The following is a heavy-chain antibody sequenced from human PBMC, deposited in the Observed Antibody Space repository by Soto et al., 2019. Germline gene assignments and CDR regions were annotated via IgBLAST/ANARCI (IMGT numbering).Heavy chain of an antibody. CDR2: INSDGSST. Sequence: EVQLVESGGGLVQPGGSLRLSCEASGFTFSSYWMHWVRQAPGKGLVWFSRINSDGSSTSYADSVKGRFTISRDNAKNTLYLQMNSLRAEDTAVYYCARPGTWYYYDSSGSAPFDYWGQGTLVTVSS. J-gene: IGHJ4*02. CDR1: GFTFSSYW. CDR3: ARPGTWYYYDSSGSAPFDY. D-gene: IGHD3-22*01. V-gene: IGHV3-74*01.